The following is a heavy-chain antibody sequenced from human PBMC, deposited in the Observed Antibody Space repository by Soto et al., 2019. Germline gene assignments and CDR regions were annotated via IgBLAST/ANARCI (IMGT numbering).Heavy chain of an antibody. Sequence: SGPTLVKPTQTLTLTCTFSGFSLSTSGVGVGWIRQPPGKALEWLALIYWDDDKRYSPSLKSRLTITKDTSKNQVVLTMTNMDPVDTATYYCAHSVVEGRPDSSSWYYFDYWGQGTLVTVSS. CDR3: AHSVVEGRPDSSSWYYFDY. D-gene: IGHD6-13*01. J-gene: IGHJ4*02. CDR2: IYWDDDK. CDR1: GFSLSTSGVG. V-gene: IGHV2-5*02.